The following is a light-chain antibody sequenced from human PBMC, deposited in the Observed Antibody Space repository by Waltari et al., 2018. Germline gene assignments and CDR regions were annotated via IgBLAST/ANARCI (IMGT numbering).Light chain of an antibody. CDR2: WAS. J-gene: IGKJ1*01. CDR1: QSILYSSDNNNY. V-gene: IGKV4-1*01. Sequence: DIVMTQSPDSLAVALGERATINCKSSQSILYSSDNNNYLAWYQQRPGHPPKVLIYWASTRQSGAPDRIGGSGSGTDFTLTISSGRAEDVAVYYGQQYYNIRWMFGQGTTVE. CDR3: QQYYNIRWM.